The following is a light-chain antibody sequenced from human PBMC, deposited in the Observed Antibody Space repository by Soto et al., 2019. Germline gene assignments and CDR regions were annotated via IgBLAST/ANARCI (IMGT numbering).Light chain of an antibody. CDR1: QGLSSW. J-gene: IGKJ2*01. CDR3: QQANSFPPYT. V-gene: IGKV1-12*01. CDR2: AAS. Sequence: DIQMTQSPSSVSASVGDRVTITCRASQGLSSWLAWYQQKPGKAPNLLIYAASSLQSGGPSRFSGSGYGTDFTLTISSLQPEDFATYYCQQANSFPPYTFGQGTKLEIK.